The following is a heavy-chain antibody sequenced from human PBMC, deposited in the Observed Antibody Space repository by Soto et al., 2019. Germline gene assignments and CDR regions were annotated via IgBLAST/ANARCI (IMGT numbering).Heavy chain of an antibody. CDR2: INPNSGGT. Sequence: ASVKVSGKASGYTFTGYYMHWVRQAPGQGLEWMGWINPNSGGTNYAQKFQGRVTMTRDTSISTAYMELSRLRSDDTAVYYCARGGGYCSSTSCPYFDYWGQGTLVTVSS. V-gene: IGHV1-2*02. CDR3: ARGGGYCSSTSCPYFDY. J-gene: IGHJ4*02. CDR1: GYTFTGYY. D-gene: IGHD2-2*01.